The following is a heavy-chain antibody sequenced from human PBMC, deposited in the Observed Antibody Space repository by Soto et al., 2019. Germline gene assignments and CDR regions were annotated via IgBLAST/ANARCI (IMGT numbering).Heavy chain of an antibody. CDR2: IFYGGHT. CDR1: GDFLTTYY. J-gene: IGHJ4*02. CDR3: ARSPQYSSGWNGGFDY. D-gene: IGHD6-19*01. Sequence: SETLSLTCDVSGDFLTTYYWNWIRQSPGKGLEWIGYIFYGGHTNYNPSLRGRATISVDTSKNQFSLKLSSVTAADTAVYCCARSPQYSSGWNGGFDYWGQGTMVTVYS. V-gene: IGHV4-59*01.